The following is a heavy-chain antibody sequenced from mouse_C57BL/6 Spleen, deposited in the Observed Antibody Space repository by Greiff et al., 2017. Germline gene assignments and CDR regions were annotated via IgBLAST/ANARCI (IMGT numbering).Heavy chain of an antibody. Sequence: QVQLKQSGAELVKPGASVKISCKASGYAFSSYWMNWVKQRPGKGLEWIGQIYPGDGDTNYNGKFKGKATLTADKSSSTAYMQLSSLTSEAAAVYFCARETGTSYFDYWGQGTTLTVSS. CDR1: GYAFSSYW. V-gene: IGHV1-80*01. CDR3: ARETGTSYFDY. CDR2: IYPGDGDT. J-gene: IGHJ2*01. D-gene: IGHD4-1*01.